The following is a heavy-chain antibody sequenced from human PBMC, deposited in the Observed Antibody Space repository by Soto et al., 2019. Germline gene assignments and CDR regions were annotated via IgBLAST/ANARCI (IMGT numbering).Heavy chain of an antibody. CDR2: ISPSTSHI. J-gene: IGHJ6*02. V-gene: IGHV3-21*01. CDR1: KFTFSSCT. CDR3: SGCSGGACHQNYGMAL. D-gene: IGHD2-15*01. Sequence: EVHLVESGGGLVKPGGSLRLSCAVSKFTFSSCTLNWVRQAPGKGLEWVSSISPSTSHIYYADSVKGRFTISRDNAKNSLFLQMNSLRADDTAVYYCSGCSGGACHQNYGMALWGQGTTVTVSS.